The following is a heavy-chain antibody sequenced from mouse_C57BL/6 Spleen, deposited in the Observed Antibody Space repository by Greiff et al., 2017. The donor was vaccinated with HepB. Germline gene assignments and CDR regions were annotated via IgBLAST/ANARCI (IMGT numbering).Heavy chain of an antibody. CDR2: IDPETGGT. V-gene: IGHV1-15*01. J-gene: IGHJ4*01. CDR3: TRRRYDYDEDYAMDY. D-gene: IGHD2-4*01. Sequence: QVHVKQSGAELVRPGASVTLSCKASGYTFTDYEMHWVKQTPVHGLEWIGAIDPETGGTAYNQKFKGKAILTADKSSSTAYMELRSLTSEDSAVYYCTRRRYDYDEDYAMDYWGQGTSVTVSS. CDR1: GYTFTDYE.